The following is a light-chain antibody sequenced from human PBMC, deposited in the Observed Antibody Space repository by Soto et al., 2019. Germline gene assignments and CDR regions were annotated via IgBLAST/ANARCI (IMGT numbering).Light chain of an antibody. CDR3: SSYTSSNTYV. J-gene: IGLJ1*01. CDR2: DVS. Sequence: QSVLTQPASVSGSPGQSITISCTGTISDVSGYNLVSWYQQYPGKAPKLMIYDVSNRPSGVSNRFSGSKSGNTASLTISGLQAEDEADYYCSSYTSSNTYVFGAGTKVTVL. CDR1: ISDVSGYNL. V-gene: IGLV2-14*03.